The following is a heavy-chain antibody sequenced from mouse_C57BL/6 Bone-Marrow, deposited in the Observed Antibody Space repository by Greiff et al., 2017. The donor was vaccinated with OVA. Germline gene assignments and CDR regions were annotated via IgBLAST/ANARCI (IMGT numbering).Heavy chain of an antibody. V-gene: IGHV2-6-1*01. CDR3: ARHPFYDGYSMDY. D-gene: IGHD2-3*01. CDR2: IWSDGST. CDR1: GFSLTSYG. Sequence: VQLKESGPGLVAPSQSLSITCTVSGFSLTSYGVHWVRQPPGKGLEWLVVIWSDGSTTYNSALKSRLSISKDNSKSQVFLKMNSLQTDDTAMYYCARHPFYDGYSMDYWGQGTSVTVSS. J-gene: IGHJ4*01.